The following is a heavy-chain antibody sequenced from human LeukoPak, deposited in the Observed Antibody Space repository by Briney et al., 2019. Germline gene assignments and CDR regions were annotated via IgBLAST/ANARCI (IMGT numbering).Heavy chain of an antibody. CDR3: ARVATVTTQKEYYYYMDV. V-gene: IGHV3-20*04. CDR2: INWNGGST. D-gene: IGHD4-17*01. CDR1: GFIFDDYG. J-gene: IGHJ6*03. Sequence: GGSLRLSCAASGFIFDDYGMSWVRQAPGKGLEWVSGINWNGGSTGYADSVKGRFTISRDNAKNSLYLQVSSLRAEDTALYYCARVATVTTQKEYYYYMDVWGKGTTVTVSS.